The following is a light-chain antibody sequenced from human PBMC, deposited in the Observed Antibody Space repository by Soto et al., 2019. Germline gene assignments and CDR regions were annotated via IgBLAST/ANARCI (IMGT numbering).Light chain of an antibody. CDR1: SXDVGGYNL. Sequence: QSVLTQPASVSGSPGQSITISCTGTSXDVGGYNLVSWYQQHPGKAPKLMIYEGSQRPPGVSNRFSGSESGNTASLTISGLQAEDEADYYCYSYAGRNLYVFGTGTKV. CDR2: EGS. J-gene: IGLJ1*01. CDR3: YSYAGRNLYV. V-gene: IGLV2-23*01.